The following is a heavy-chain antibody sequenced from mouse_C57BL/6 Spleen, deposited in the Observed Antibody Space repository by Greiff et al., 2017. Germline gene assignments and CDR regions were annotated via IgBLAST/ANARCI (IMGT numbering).Heavy chain of an antibody. Sequence: QVQLQQSGAELVKPGASVKLSCKASGYTFTSYWMKWVKQRPGQGLEWIGEIDPYDSYTNYNQKFKGKATLTVDTSSNTAYMQLSSLTSEDSAVYYCERCYDYLCWFAYWGQGTLVTVSA. CDR2: IDPYDSYT. D-gene: IGHD2-4*01. CDR1: GYTFTSYW. CDR3: ERCYDYLCWFAY. J-gene: IGHJ3*01. V-gene: IGHV1-50*01.